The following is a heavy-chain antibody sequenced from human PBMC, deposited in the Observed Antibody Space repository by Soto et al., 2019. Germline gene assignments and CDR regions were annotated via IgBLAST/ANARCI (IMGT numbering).Heavy chain of an antibody. V-gene: IGHV3-23*01. D-gene: IGHD3-16*02. CDR3: ANHQLLGSYRHFDS. J-gene: IGHJ4*02. CDR2: ISGSGANT. Sequence: EVQLLESGGGLVQPGGSLRLSCTASGFPFSSYAMSWVRQAPGKGLEWVSAISGSGANTYYADSVKGRFSISNDNSKNTLFLQMNSLRAEDTAVYYCANHQLLGSYRHFDSWGQGTLVTVSS. CDR1: GFPFSSYA.